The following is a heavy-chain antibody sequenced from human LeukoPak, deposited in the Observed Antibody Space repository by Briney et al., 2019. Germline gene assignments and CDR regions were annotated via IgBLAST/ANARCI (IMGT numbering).Heavy chain of an antibody. V-gene: IGHV3-23*01. Sequence: GGSLRLSCAASGFIFSSYAMGWVRQAPGKGLEWVSTISGSGYSTYYADSVKGRFTISRDNSKNTLYLQMNSLRAEDTAVCYCAKDRDTYYYDSAGPGPDAFDIWGQGTMVTVSS. CDR1: GFIFSSYA. CDR2: ISGSGYST. D-gene: IGHD3-22*01. J-gene: IGHJ3*02. CDR3: AKDRDTYYYDSAGPGPDAFDI.